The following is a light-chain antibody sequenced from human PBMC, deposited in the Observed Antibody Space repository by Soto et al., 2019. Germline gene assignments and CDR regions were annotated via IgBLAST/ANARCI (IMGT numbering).Light chain of an antibody. CDR1: N. V-gene: IGKV3-15*01. J-gene: IGKJ5*01. CDR3: QQYNNWPPIT. CDR2: GAS. Sequence: EIVLTQSPDTLSLSPGEGASLSCRNLAWYQQKPGQAPRLLIFGASTRATGIPARFSGSGSGTEFTLTISSLQSEDFAVYYCQQYNNWPPITFGQGTRLEIK.